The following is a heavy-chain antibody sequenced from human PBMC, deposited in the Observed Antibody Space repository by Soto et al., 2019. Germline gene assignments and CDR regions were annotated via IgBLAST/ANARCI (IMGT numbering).Heavy chain of an antibody. CDR2: ISGSGGST. CDR1: GFTFSSYA. CDR3: AKLYDFWSGYQTYFDY. J-gene: IGHJ4*02. Sequence: PXXSLRLSCAASGFTFSSYAMSWVRQAPGKGLEWVSAISGSGGSTYYADSVKGRFTISRDNSKNTLYLQMNSLRADHTAVYYCAKLYDFWSGYQTYFDYWGQGTLVTVSS. D-gene: IGHD3-3*01. V-gene: IGHV3-23*01.